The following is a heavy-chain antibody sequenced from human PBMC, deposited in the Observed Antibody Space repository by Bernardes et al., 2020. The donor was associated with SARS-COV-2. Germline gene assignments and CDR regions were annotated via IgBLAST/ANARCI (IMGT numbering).Heavy chain of an antibody. J-gene: IGHJ4*02. Sequence: GSLRLSCSASGFTFSHHNMNWVRQAPGRGLEWVSYISISGKTIHYADSVKGRFTISRDNGRDSLYLHMSGLRDDDTAVYYCARGGGALPRFDYWGQGALVTVSS. D-gene: IGHD1-26*01. V-gene: IGHV3-48*02. CDR1: GFTFSHHN. CDR3: ARGGGALPRFDY. CDR2: ISISGKTI.